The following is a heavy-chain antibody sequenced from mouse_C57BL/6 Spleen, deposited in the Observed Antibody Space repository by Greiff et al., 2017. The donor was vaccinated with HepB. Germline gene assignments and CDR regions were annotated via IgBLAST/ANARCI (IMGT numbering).Heavy chain of an antibody. CDR1: GFTFSDYG. J-gene: IGHJ4*01. V-gene: IGHV5-17*01. D-gene: IGHD2-1*01. Sequence: EVQLQESGGGLVKPGGSLKLSCAASGFTFSDYGMHWVRQAPEKGLEWVAYISSGSSTIYYADTVKGRFTISRDNAKNTLFLQMTSLRSGDTAMYYCAKGNLYGKAMDYWGQGTSVTVSS. CDR3: AKGNLYGKAMDY. CDR2: ISSGSSTI.